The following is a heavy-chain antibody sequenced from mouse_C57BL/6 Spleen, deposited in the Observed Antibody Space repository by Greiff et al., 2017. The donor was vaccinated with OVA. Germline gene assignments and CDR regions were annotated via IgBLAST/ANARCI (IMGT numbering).Heavy chain of an antibody. J-gene: IGHJ2*01. CDR3: ARGDGSSWNFDY. Sequence: QVQLQQSGAELVKPGASVKISCKASGYAFSSYWMNWVKQRPGKGLEWIGQIYPGDGDTNYNGKFKGKATLTADKSSSTAYMQLSSLTSEDSAVYYGARGDGSSWNFDYWGQGTTLTVSS. D-gene: IGHD1-1*01. CDR2: IYPGDGDT. CDR1: GYAFSSYW. V-gene: IGHV1-80*01.